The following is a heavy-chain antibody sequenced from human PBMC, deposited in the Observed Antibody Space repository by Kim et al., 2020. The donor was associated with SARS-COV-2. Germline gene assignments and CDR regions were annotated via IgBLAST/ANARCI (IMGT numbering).Heavy chain of an antibody. J-gene: IGHJ4*02. D-gene: IGHD1-1*01. CDR2: T. Sequence: TSHEDPVKGRFTTARDNSKNTLYLQMNSLGAEDTAVYYCAKNPTSDYFDYWGQGTLVTVSS. V-gene: IGHV3-23*01. CDR3: AKNPTSDYFDY.